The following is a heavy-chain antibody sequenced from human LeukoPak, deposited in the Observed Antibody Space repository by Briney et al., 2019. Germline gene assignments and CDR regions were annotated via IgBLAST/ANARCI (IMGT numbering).Heavy chain of an antibody. J-gene: IGHJ4*02. CDR3: APSGGGGNSGFPFDY. CDR1: GYTFTGYY. Sequence: ASVKVSCKASGYTFTGYYMHWVRQAPGQGLEWMGWINPNSGGTNYAQKFQGRVTMTRDTSISTAYMELSRLRSDDTAVYYCAPSGGGGNSGFPFDYWGQGTLVTVSS. V-gene: IGHV1-2*02. D-gene: IGHD4-23*01. CDR2: INPNSGGT.